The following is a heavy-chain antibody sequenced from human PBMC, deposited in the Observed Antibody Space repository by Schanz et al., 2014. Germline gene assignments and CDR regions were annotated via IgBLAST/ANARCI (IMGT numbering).Heavy chain of an antibody. Sequence: EVRLVESGGGLVQPGGSLRLSCAASGFTFYNYAMTWVRQAPGKGLEWVSAISSTGGSTYYADSVKGRFTISRDNSKNTISLLVNSLRGEDTATYYCAKAFRTTKYYGMDVWGQGTTVTVS. CDR2: ISSTGGST. D-gene: IGHD1-1*01. CDR3: AKAFRTTKYYGMDV. J-gene: IGHJ6*02. CDR1: GFTFYNYA. V-gene: IGHV3-23*04.